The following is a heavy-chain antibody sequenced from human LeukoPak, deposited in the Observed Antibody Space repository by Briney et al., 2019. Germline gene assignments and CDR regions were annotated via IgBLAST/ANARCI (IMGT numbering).Heavy chain of an antibody. D-gene: IGHD3-10*01. J-gene: IGHJ6*03. CDR1: GFTFSSYG. Sequence: GGSLRLSCTASGFTFSSYGMHWVRQVPGKGLEWVAFIRFDGSDKYYADSVKGRFTISRDNSKNTLYLQMNSLRAEDTAVYYCARAGGRAIWFGEDYYYMDVWGKGTTVTISS. V-gene: IGHV3-30*02. CDR2: IRFDGSDK. CDR3: ARAGGRAIWFGEDYYYMDV.